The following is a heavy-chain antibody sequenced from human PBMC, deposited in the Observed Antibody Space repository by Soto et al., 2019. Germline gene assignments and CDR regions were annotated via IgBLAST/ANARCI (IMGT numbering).Heavy chain of an antibody. J-gene: IGHJ6*03. CDR1: GDSFNDYY. Sequence: QVQLVQSGAEVRKPGASVTVSCRSSGDSFNDYYIHWVRQAPGQGFEWMGWINPNGGVTKYAQKFQGWVSMXRDTSXXTVYMQLSRLRSDDTAVYYCARESGGATATLDYYYFYMDVWGTGTTVTVSS. V-gene: IGHV1-2*04. CDR2: INPNGGVT. CDR3: ARESGGATATLDYYYFYMDV. D-gene: IGHD5-12*01.